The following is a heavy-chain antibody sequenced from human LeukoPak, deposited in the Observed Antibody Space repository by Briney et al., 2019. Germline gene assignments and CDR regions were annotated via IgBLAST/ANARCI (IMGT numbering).Heavy chain of an antibody. V-gene: IGHV4-61*02. Sequence: SQTLSLTCTVSGDSISSGNYYWSWIRQPAGKGLEWIGRIWADGAPTYRPSLKSRVTISVDTSKNQFSLRLSSVTAADTAVYYCARGRDSRGYQFMGFDSWGQGNLVTVSS. J-gene: IGHJ4*02. CDR2: IWADGAP. CDR3: ARGRDSRGYQFMGFDS. D-gene: IGHD3-22*01. CDR1: GDSISSGNYY.